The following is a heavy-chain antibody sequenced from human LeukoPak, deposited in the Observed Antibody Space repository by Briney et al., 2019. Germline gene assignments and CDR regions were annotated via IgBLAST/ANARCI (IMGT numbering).Heavy chain of an antibody. Sequence: GGSLRLSXAASGFTFSSYGMHWVCQAPGKGLEWVAFIRYDGSNKYYADSVKGRFTISRDNSKNTLYLQMNSLRAEDTAVYYCAKGVWFGSAYLDAFDIWGQGTMVTVS. J-gene: IGHJ3*02. V-gene: IGHV3-30*02. D-gene: IGHD3-10*01. CDR1: GFTFSSYG. CDR2: IRYDGSNK. CDR3: AKGVWFGSAYLDAFDI.